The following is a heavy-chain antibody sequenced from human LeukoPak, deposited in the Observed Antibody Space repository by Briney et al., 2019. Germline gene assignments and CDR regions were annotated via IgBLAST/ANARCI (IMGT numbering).Heavy chain of an antibody. V-gene: IGHV3-7*04. CDR1: GVMFPSYW. Sequence: PGGSLRLSCAASGVMFPSYWMTWVRQAPGKGLEWGANIKQDGSEKYYVGSVKGRFTISRDNAKNSLYLQMNSLRAEDTAVYYCARRHHFGFLDSWGQGTLVTVSS. J-gene: IGHJ4*02. CDR2: IKQDGSEK. D-gene: IGHD3-10*01. CDR3: ARRHHFGFLDS.